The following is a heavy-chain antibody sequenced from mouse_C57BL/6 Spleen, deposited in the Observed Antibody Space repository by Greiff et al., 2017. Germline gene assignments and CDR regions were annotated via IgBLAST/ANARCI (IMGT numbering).Heavy chain of an antibody. J-gene: IGHJ4*01. CDR3: ARKDYGYAMDD. CDR2: ISSGGSYT. D-gene: IGHD1-1*01. CDR1: GFTFSSYG. Sequence: EVQLVESGGDLVKPGGSLKLSCAASGFTFSSYGMSWVRQTPDKRLEWVATISSGGSYTYYPDSVKGRFTISRDNAKNTLYLQMSSLKSEDTAMYCCARKDYGYAMDDWGQGASVTVSS. V-gene: IGHV5-6*01.